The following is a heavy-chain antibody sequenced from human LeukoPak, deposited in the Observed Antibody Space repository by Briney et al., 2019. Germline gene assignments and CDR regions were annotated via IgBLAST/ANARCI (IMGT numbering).Heavy chain of an antibody. D-gene: IGHD3-3*01. CDR2: IWYDGSNK. J-gene: IGHJ4*02. CDR3: ARGLVFWSGYYSSYYFDY. Sequence: GGSLRLSCAVSGFTFGNYGMHWVRQAPGKGLEWVAVIWYDGSNKYYADSVKGRFTISRDNSKNTLYLQMNSLRAEDTAVYYCARGLVFWSGYYSSYYFDYWGQGTLVTVSS. V-gene: IGHV3-33*08. CDR1: GFTFGNYG.